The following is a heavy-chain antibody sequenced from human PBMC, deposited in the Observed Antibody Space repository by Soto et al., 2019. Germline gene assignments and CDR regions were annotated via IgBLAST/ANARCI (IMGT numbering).Heavy chain of an antibody. CDR3: AKDVSDDYGDSNYMDV. D-gene: IGHD4-17*01. J-gene: IGHJ6*03. CDR2: ISWNSGSI. CDR1: GFTFDDYA. V-gene: IGHV3-9*01. Sequence: GGSLRLSCAASGFTFDDYAMHWVRQAPGKGLEWVSGISWNSGSIGYADSVKGRFTNSRDNAKNSLYLQMNSLRAEDTALYYCAKDVSDDYGDSNYMDVWGKGTTVTVSS.